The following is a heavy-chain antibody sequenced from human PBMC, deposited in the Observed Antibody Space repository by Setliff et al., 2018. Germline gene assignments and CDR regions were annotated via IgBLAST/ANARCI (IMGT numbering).Heavy chain of an antibody. CDR3: ARRTIFGSDAFDI. D-gene: IGHD3-3*01. Sequence: GESLKLYCKGSGYSFTNYWIGWVRQMPGKGLEWMGIIYPGDSDTRYSPSFQGQVTISADKSLSTAYLQWGSLKASDTAMYYCARRTIFGSDAFDIWGQGTMVTVSS. V-gene: IGHV5-51*01. CDR1: GYSFTNYW. CDR2: IYPGDSDT. J-gene: IGHJ3*02.